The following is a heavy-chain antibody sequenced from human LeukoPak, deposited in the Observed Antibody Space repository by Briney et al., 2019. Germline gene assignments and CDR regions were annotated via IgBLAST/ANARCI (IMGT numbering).Heavy chain of an antibody. CDR1: GGSISSGNYY. Sequence: PSQTLSLTCTVSGGSISSGNYYWTWIRQPPGKGLEWIGYIYYSGSTNYNPSLKSRVTISVDTSKNQFSLKLSSVTAADTAVYYCARGGYYGSGRIIRAYYFDYWGQGTLVTVSS. D-gene: IGHD3-10*01. J-gene: IGHJ4*02. CDR2: IYYSGST. CDR3: ARGGYYGSGRIIRAYYFDY. V-gene: IGHV4-61*01.